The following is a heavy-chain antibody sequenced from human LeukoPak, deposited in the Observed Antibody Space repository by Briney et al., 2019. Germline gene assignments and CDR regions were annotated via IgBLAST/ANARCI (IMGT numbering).Heavy chain of an antibody. Sequence: PSETLSLTCTVSGGSISSYYWSWIRQPPGKGLEWIGYIYYSGSTNYNPSLKSRVTISVDTSKNQFSLKLSSVTAADTAVYYCARDSRVTPGYYYTDVWGKGTTATVSS. CDR2: IYYSGST. CDR3: ARDSRVTPGYYYTDV. CDR1: GGSISSYY. J-gene: IGHJ6*03. V-gene: IGHV4-59*12. D-gene: IGHD2-21*02.